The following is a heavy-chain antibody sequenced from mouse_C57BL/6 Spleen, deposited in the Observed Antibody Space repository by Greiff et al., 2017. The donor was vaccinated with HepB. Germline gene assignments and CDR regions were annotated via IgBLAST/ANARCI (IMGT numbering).Heavy chain of an antibody. CDR2: INPNNGGT. J-gene: IGHJ2*01. V-gene: IGHV1-22*01. CDR3: AREGYYFDY. CDR1: GYTFTDYN. Sequence: DVHLVESGPELVKPGASVKMSCKASGYTFTDYNMHWVKQSHGKSLEWIGYINPNNGGTSYNQKFKGKATLTVNKSSSTAYMELRSLTSEDSAVYYCAREGYYFDYWGQGTTLTVSS.